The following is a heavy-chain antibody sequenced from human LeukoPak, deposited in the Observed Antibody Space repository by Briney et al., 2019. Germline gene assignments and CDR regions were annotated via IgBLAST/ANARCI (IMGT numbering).Heavy chain of an antibody. V-gene: IGHV3-23*01. CDR3: ASGPPFLKYFEY. D-gene: IGHD3-3*01. CDR1: VFPFSISV. J-gene: IGHJ4*02. CDR2: ISVGAEYI. Sequence: GGSLRLSCAACVFPFSISVMNGFRQAPGKGLEWVSTISVGAEYIFYADSVKGRFTISRDDSNNALYLQMHSLRAEDTALYYCASGPPFLKYFEYWGQGTLVTVSS.